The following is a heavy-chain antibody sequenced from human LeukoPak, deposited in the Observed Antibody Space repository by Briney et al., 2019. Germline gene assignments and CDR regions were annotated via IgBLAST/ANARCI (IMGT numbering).Heavy chain of an antibody. D-gene: IGHD2-15*01. CDR1: GCSISSYF. Sequence: PSETLSLTCTVSGCSISSYFWSWIRQPPGKGLEWIAYIFYTGSTNYNPSLKSRVTISVDRSKKQVSLRLNSVTAADTAVYYCARAPLPTEGSWFDPWGQGTLVTVSS. J-gene: IGHJ5*02. CDR3: ARAPLPTEGSWFDP. V-gene: IGHV4-59*01. CDR2: IFYTGST.